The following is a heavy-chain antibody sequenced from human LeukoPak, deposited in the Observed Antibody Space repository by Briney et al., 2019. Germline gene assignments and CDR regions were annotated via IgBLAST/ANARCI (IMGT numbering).Heavy chain of an antibody. CDR3: ASWRGSGNYGGYFEY. Sequence: GGPLRLSCAASGFTFSSYAMHWVRQAPGKGLEWVAVISYDGSNKYYADSVKGRFTISRDNSKNTLYLQMNSLRAEDTAVYYCASWRGSGNYGGYFEYWGQGTLVTGSS. V-gene: IGHV3-30-3*01. J-gene: IGHJ4*02. CDR1: GFTFSSYA. CDR2: ISYDGSNK. D-gene: IGHD3-10*01.